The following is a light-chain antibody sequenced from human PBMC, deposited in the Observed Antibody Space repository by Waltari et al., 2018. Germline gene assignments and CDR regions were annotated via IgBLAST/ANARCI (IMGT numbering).Light chain of an antibody. CDR3: QQGYSYPLT. V-gene: IGKV1-6*01. Sequence: IQMTQSPSSLSASVGDTVTITCQASQGIGNNLNWYQQKPGKAPKLLIYRESSLQSGVPSRFSGSGSGTDFTLAISSLQPEDSATYYCQQGYSYPLTFGGGTKVEIK. J-gene: IGKJ4*01. CDR2: RES. CDR1: QGIGNN.